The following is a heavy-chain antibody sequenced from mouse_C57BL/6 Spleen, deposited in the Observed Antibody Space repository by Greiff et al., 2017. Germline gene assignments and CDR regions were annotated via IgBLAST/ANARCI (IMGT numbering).Heavy chain of an antibody. CDR3: AIYDYDGRYYFDD. J-gene: IGHJ2*01. V-gene: IGHV1-66*01. D-gene: IGHD2-4*01. CDR2: IYPGSGNT. CDR1: GYSFTSYY. Sequence: VQLQQSGPELVKPGASVKISCKASGYSFTSYYIHWVKQRPGQGLEWIGWIYPGSGNTKYNEKFKGKATLTADTSSSTAYMQLSSLTSEDSAVYYCAIYDYDGRYYFDDWGQGTTLTVSS.